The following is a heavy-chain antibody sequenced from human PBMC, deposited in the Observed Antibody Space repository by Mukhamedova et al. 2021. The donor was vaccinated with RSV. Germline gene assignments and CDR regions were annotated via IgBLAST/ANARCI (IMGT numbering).Heavy chain of an antibody. D-gene: IGHD3-3*01. CDR2: IIPIFGTA. V-gene: IGHV1-69*01. Sequence: VRQAPGQGLEWMGGIIPIFGTANYAQKFQGRVTITADESTSTAYMELSSLRSEDTAVYYCARVPIVGDFWSGYFDYWGQGTLFTV. CDR3: ARVPIVGDFWSGYFDY. J-gene: IGHJ4*02.